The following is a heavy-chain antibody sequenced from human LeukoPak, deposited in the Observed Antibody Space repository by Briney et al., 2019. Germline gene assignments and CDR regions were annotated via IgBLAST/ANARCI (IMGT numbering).Heavy chain of an antibody. J-gene: IGHJ3*02. CDR2: TYYRSKWYN. CDR1: GDSVSSNSAA. D-gene: IGHD1-1*01. Sequence: SQTLSLTCAIPGDSVSSNSAAWSWIRLSPSRGLEWLGRTYYRSKWYNDDAVSVRSRITINPDTSKNLFSLQLNSVTPEDTAEYYCATTVETGDAFDIWGPGTRVTVSS. V-gene: IGHV6-1*01. CDR3: ATTVETGDAFDI.